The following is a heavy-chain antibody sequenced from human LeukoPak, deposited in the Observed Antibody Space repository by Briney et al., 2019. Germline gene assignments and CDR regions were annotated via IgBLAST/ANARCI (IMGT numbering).Heavy chain of an antibody. Sequence: GRSLRLSCAASGFTFSSYAMSWVRQAPGKGLEWVSAISGSGGSTYYADSVKGRFTISRDNSKNTLYLQMNSPRAEDTAVYYCAKDPYSSSWYYFDYWGQGTLVTVSS. D-gene: IGHD6-13*01. J-gene: IGHJ4*02. CDR1: GFTFSSYA. CDR2: ISGSGGST. V-gene: IGHV3-23*01. CDR3: AKDPYSSSWYYFDY.